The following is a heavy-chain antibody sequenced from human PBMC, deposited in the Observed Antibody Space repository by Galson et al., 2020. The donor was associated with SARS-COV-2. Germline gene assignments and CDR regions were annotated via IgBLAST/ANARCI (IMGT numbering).Heavy chain of an antibody. CDR1: GFTFSGSA. Sequence: GESLKISCAASGFTFSGSAMHWVRQASGKGLEWVGRIRSKANSYATAYAASVKGRFTISRDDSKNTAYLQMNSLKTEDTAVYYCTRPGPTAAFDIWGQGTMVTVSS. CDR2: IRSKANSYAT. V-gene: IGHV3-73*01. CDR3: TRPGPTAAFDI. J-gene: IGHJ3*02.